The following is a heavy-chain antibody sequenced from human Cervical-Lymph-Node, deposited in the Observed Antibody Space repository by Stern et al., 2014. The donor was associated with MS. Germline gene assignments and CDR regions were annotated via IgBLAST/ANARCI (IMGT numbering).Heavy chain of an antibody. CDR2: ISWNSGSI. D-gene: IGHD4-23*01. CDR1: GFTFDDYA. V-gene: IGHV3-9*01. J-gene: IGHJ4*02. Sequence: QLVESGGGLVQPGRSLRLSCAASGFTFDDYAMHWVRQAPGKGLEWVSGISWNSGSIGYADSVKGRFTISRDNAKNSLYLQMNSLRAEDTALYYCAKARSYGGEGFDYWGQGTLVTVSS. CDR3: AKARSYGGEGFDY.